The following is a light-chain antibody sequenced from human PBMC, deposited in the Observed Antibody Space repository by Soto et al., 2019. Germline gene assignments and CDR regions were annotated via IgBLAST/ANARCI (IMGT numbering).Light chain of an antibody. V-gene: IGKV3-20*01. CDR1: QRVSSSY. J-gene: IGKJ2*02. CDR3: QQYGSSPCT. CDR2: GAS. Sequence: EIVLTQSPGTLSLSPGERVTLSCRASQRVSSSYLAWYRQKPGQAPRLLIYGASTRATGIPDRVSGSGSGTDFTLTISILEPEDVAVYYCQQYGSSPCTFGQGTKLEIK.